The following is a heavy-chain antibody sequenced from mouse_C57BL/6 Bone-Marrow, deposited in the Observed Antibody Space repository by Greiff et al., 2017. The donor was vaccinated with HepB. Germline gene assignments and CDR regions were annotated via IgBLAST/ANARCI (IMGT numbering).Heavy chain of an antibody. CDR1: GFTFSSYG. V-gene: IGHV5-6*01. Sequence: DVQLVESGGDLVKPGGSLKLSCAASGFTFSSYGMSWVRQTPDKRLEWVATISSGGSYTYYPDSVKGRFTISRDNAKNTLYLPMSSLKSEDTAMYYCARHESRDYWGQGTTLTVSS. CDR2: ISSGGSYT. CDR3: ARHESRDY. J-gene: IGHJ2*01.